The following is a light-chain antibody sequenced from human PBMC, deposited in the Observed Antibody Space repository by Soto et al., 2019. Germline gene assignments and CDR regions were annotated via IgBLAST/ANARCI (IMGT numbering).Light chain of an antibody. CDR3: APYYSYSRT. J-gene: IGKJ1*01. CDR2: KAS. Sequence: DRFAVTFWASQSISSSLAWYQKKPGKAPKLLIYKASSLESGVPSSFCGSGSATEVILLMSRLPPDDVVPNYGAPYYSYSRTFGQGTKVDIK. CDR1: QSISSS. V-gene: IGKV1-5*03.